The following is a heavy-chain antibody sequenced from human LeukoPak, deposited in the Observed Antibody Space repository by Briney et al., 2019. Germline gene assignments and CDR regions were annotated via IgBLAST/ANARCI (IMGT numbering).Heavy chain of an antibody. CDR2: IYYSGST. Sequence: SETLSLTCTVSGGSISSSSYYWGWIRQPPGKGLEWIGSIYYSGSTYYNPSLKSRVTISVETSKNQFSLKLSSVTAADTAVYYCVRTGEVTTVCDSWGQGNLVTVSS. V-gene: IGHV4-39*07. CDR3: VRTGEVTTVCDS. J-gene: IGHJ4*02. D-gene: IGHD4-17*01. CDR1: GGSISSSSYY.